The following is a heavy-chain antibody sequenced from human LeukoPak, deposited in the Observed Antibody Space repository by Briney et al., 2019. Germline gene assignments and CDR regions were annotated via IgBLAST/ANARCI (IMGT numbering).Heavy chain of an antibody. CDR1: GGSISSSSYY. V-gene: IGHV4-39*07. D-gene: IGHD3-9*01. J-gene: IGHJ2*01. CDR2: IYYSGST. Sequence: SETLSLTCTVSGGSISSSSYYWGWIRQPPGKGLEWIGSIYYSGSTNYNPSLKSRVTISVDTSKNQFSLKLSSVTAADTAVYYCARTYYDILTGLTWYFDLWGRGTLVTVSS. CDR3: ARTYYDILTGLTWYFDL.